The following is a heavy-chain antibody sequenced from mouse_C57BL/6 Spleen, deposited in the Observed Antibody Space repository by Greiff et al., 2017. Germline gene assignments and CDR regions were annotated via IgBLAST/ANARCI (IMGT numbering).Heavy chain of an antibody. Sequence: EVKLMESGEGLVKPGGSLKLSCAASGFTFSSYAMSWVRQTPEKRLEWVAYISSGGDYIYYADTVKGRFTISRDNARNTLYLQMSSLKSEDTAMYYCTRVTTMVTTGGDFDYWGQGTTLTVSS. CDR2: ISSGGDYI. CDR1: GFTFSSYA. J-gene: IGHJ2*01. CDR3: TRVTTMVTTGGDFDY. V-gene: IGHV5-9-1*02. D-gene: IGHD2-2*01.